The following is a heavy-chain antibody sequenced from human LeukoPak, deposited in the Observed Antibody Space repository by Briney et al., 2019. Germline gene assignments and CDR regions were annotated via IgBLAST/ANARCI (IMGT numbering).Heavy chain of an antibody. V-gene: IGHV4-34*01. CDR3: ARDRGHIGSSSWYYYYCYMDV. CDR2: INHSGST. Sequence: SETLSLTCAVYGGSFSGYYWSWIRQPPGKGLEWIGEINHSGSTNYNPSLKSRVTISVDTSKNQFSLKLSSVTAADTAVYYCARDRGHIGSSSWYYYYCYMDVWGKGTTVTVSS. J-gene: IGHJ6*03. D-gene: IGHD6-13*01. CDR1: GGSFSGYY.